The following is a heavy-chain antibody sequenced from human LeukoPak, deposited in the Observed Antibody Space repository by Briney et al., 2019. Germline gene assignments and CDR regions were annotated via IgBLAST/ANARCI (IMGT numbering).Heavy chain of an antibody. CDR2: IASDGSST. CDR1: GFTFSSYW. J-gene: IGHJ4*02. Sequence: GGSLRLSCAASGFTFSSYWMNCVREAPGEGRVCVSRIASDGSSTIYADSVKGRFSISRDNAKNTLYLQMNSLRVEDTAVDYCERGRPHGNDYRGQGTLVTVSS. D-gene: IGHD4-23*01. CDR3: ERGRPHGNDY. V-gene: IGHV3-74*01.